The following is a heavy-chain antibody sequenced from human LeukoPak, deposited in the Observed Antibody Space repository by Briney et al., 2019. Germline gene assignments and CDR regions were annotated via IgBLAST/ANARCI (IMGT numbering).Heavy chain of an antibody. Sequence: GGSLRLSCAASGFTFSTYALSWVRQVPGKGLEWVSGISNSGDNTYYADSVKGRFTISRDNSRNTLSLQMNSLRAEDTAVYYCARGQVIAVAGIFDYWGQGTLVTVSS. CDR3: ARGQVIAVAGIFDY. D-gene: IGHD6-19*01. CDR2: ISNSGDNT. J-gene: IGHJ4*02. V-gene: IGHV3-23*01. CDR1: GFTFSTYA.